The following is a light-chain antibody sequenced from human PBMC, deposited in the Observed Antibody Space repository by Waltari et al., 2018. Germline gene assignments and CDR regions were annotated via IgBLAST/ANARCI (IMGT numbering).Light chain of an antibody. V-gene: IGKV3-11*01. CDR3: QQRSNWPMT. CDR1: QGVSMY. CDR2: DAT. J-gene: IGKJ4*01. Sequence: EVVLTQSPATLSLSPGDTATLSCRASQGVSMYLAWYQHRPGQGPRLLIYDATNRATVIPARFGGSGSGTDFTLTISSLDPEDFAVYFCQQRSNWPMTFGGGTKVEIK.